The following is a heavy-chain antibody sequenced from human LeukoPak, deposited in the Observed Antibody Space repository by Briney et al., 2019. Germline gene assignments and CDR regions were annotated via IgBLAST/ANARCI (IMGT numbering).Heavy chain of an antibody. V-gene: IGHV3-9*01. CDR2: ISWNSGSI. D-gene: IGHD3-22*01. J-gene: IGHJ4*02. Sequence: GGSLRLSCAASGFTFDDYAMHWVRQAPGKGLEWVSGISWNSGSIGYADSVKGRFTISRDNAKNSLYLQMNSLRAEDTALYYCAKDMRSGYKEVAEGDFDYWGQGTLVTVSS. CDR3: AKDMRSGYKEVAEGDFDY. CDR1: GFTFDDYA.